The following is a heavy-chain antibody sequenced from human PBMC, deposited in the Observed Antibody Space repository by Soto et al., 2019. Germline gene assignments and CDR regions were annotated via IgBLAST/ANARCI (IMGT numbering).Heavy chain of an antibody. Sequence: ASVKVSCKASGYTFTSYYMHWVRQAPGQGLEWMGIINPSGGSTSYAQKFQGRVTMTRDTSTSTVYMELSSLRSEDTAVYYCARWCGGDCYPTTAFDIWGQGTMVTVS. J-gene: IGHJ3*02. V-gene: IGHV1-46*01. D-gene: IGHD2-21*02. CDR2: INPSGGST. CDR3: ARWCGGDCYPTTAFDI. CDR1: GYTFTSYY.